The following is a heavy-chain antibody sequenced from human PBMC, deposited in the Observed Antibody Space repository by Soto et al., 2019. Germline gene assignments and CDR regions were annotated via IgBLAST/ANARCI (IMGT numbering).Heavy chain of an antibody. CDR2: IYPDDSDT. D-gene: IGHD3-22*01. CDR1: GYSSSTYW. V-gene: IGHV5-51*01. CDR3: ARRHYDSTGYMDV. J-gene: IGHJ6*02. Sequence: PGESLKISCIGSGYSSSTYWIFWVRQMPGKGLEWMGIIYPDDSDTRYSPAFEGQVTISADKSTRTAYMQWSSLKASDTAMYYCARRHYDSTGYMDVWGQGTTVTSP.